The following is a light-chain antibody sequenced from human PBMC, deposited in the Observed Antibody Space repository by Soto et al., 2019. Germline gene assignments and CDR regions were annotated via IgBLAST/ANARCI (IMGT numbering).Light chain of an antibody. Sequence: QALRTQPPSLSGAPGQRFTIACTGSSSDIVAGSEVHWYQQLPGTAPKLLIFGSTNRPSGVPDRFSGSKHATSASLAITGLQAEDEADYYCKSYDNSLSAYVFGTGTKVTVL. CDR2: GST. CDR1: SSDIVAGSE. CDR3: KSYDNSLSAYV. V-gene: IGLV1-40*01. J-gene: IGLJ1*01.